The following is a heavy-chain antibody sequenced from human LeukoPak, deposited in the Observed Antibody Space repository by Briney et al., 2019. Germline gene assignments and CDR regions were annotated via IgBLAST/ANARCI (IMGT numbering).Heavy chain of an antibody. D-gene: IGHD2-2*02. Sequence: SETLSLTCAVYGVSFSGYYWSWIRQPPGKGLEWIGEINHSGRTNYNPSLKSRVTISVDTSKNQFSLKLSSVTAADTAVYYCARGCGSTSCYTNVWGKGTTVTVSS. CDR1: GVSFSGYY. CDR2: INHSGRT. CDR3: ARGCGSTSCYTNV. V-gene: IGHV4-34*01. J-gene: IGHJ6*04.